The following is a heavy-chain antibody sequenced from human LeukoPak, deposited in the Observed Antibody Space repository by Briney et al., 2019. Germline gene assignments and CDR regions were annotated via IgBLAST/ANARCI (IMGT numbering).Heavy chain of an antibody. CDR1: GGSFSGYY. J-gene: IGHJ6*02. Sequence: SETLSLTCAVYGGSFSGYYWSWIRQPPGKGLEWIGEINHSGSTNYNPSLKSRVTKSVDTSKNQFSLKLSSVTAADTAVYYCARLKRKDYYYYGMDVWGQGTTVTVSS. V-gene: IGHV4-34*01. CDR3: ARLKRKDYYYYGMDV. CDR2: INHSGST.